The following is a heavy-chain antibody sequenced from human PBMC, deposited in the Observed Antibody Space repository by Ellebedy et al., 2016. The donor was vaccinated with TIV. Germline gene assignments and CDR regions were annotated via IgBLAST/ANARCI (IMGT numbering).Heavy chain of an antibody. Sequence: AASVKVSCKASGGTFSSYAISWVRQAPGQGLEWMGGIVPIFGTADYAQKFQGRVTITADESTSTAYMALSSLRSEDTAVYYCVRLYCSGGTCFDWGQGTLVTVSS. CDR2: IVPIFGTA. CDR1: GGTFSSYA. D-gene: IGHD2-15*01. V-gene: IGHV1-69*13. CDR3: VRLYCSGGTCFD. J-gene: IGHJ4*02.